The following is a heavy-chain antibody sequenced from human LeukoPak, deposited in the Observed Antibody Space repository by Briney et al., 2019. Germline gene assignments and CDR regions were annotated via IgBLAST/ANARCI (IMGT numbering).Heavy chain of an antibody. D-gene: IGHD3-10*01. J-gene: IGHJ4*02. CDR3: ARRLGRASGTQYYFDY. CDR1: GFTFSSYE. CDR2: ISSSGSTI. V-gene: IGHV3-48*03. Sequence: GGSLRLSCAASGFTFSSYEMNWVRQAPGKGLEWVSYISSSGSTIYYADSVKGRFTISRDNAKNSLHLQMNSLRVEDTALYYCARRLGRASGTQYYFDYWGQGTPVTVSS.